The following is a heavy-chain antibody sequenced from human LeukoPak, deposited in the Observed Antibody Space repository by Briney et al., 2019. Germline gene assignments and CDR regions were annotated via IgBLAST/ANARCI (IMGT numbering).Heavy chain of an antibody. CDR1: GGSISSSSYY. CDR3: ARGLPYYYGSGSYRKPFDY. Sequence: SETLSLTCTVSGGSISSSSYYWGWIRQPPGKGLEWIGEINHSGSTNYNPSLKSRVTISVDTSKNQFSLKLSSVTAADTAVYYCARGLPYYYGSGSYRKPFDYWGQGTLVTVSS. D-gene: IGHD3-10*01. V-gene: IGHV4-39*07. CDR2: INHSGST. J-gene: IGHJ4*02.